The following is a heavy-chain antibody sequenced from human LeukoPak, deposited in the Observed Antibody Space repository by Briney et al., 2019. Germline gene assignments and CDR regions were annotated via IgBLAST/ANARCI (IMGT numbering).Heavy chain of an antibody. J-gene: IGHJ6*03. V-gene: IGHV4-38-2*02. D-gene: IGHD6-6*01. CDR1: GYSISSDYY. CDR2: FYHSGTT. CDR3: ATKGVLAARQDHNYSHMDV. Sequence: SETLSLTCTVSGYSISSDYYWGWIRQPPGEGLEWIGSFYHSGTTYYNPSFKGRVSISVDTSKNQFSLKLTSVTAADTAVYYCATKGVLAARQDHNYSHMDVWGKGTTVAVSS.